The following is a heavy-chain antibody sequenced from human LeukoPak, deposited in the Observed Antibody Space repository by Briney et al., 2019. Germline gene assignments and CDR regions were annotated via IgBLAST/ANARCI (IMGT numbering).Heavy chain of an antibody. D-gene: IGHD2-2*01. CDR2: IYYSGST. J-gene: IGHJ4*02. V-gene: IGHV4-59*01. CDR1: GGSFSGYY. CDR3: AGYCSSTSCQWGDYFDY. Sequence: SETLSLTCAVYGGSFSGYYWSWIRQPPGKGLEWIGYIYYSGSTNYNPSLKSRVTISVDTSKNQFSLKLSSVTAADTAVYYCAGYCSSTSCQWGDYFDYWGQGTLVTVSS.